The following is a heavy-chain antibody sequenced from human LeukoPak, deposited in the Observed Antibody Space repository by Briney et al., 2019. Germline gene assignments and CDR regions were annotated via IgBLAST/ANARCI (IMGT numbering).Heavy chain of an antibody. Sequence: GASVKVSCKASGYTFTTYNINWVRQAPGQGLEWMGWISAYNGNTNYAQKLQGRVTMTTDTSTSTAYMELRSLRSDDTAVYYCARENRDQIDYWGQGTLVTVSS. D-gene: IGHD1-14*01. V-gene: IGHV1-18*01. CDR1: GYTFTTYN. CDR3: ARENRDQIDY. CDR2: ISAYNGNT. J-gene: IGHJ4*02.